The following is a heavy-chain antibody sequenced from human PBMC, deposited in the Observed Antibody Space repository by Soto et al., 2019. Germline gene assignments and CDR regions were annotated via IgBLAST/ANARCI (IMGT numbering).Heavy chain of an antibody. CDR1: GYTFTTFW. J-gene: IGHJ5*02. CDR2: IDPRDSYV. Sequence: GESPKISCTGFGYTFTTFWLSWVRQMPGKGLEWMGRIDPRDSYVNYSPSFQGHVTISLDKSISTAYLQWGSLKASDTAMYYCARLFCSTTTCDSWFDPWGQGTLVTVSS. V-gene: IGHV5-10-1*01. D-gene: IGHD2-2*01. CDR3: ARLFCSTTTCDSWFDP.